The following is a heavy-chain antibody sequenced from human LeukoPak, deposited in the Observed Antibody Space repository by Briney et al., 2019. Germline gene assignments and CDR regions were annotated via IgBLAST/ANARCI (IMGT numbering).Heavy chain of an antibody. CDR1: GGSFSSYY. CDR2: IYTSGST. Sequence: SETLSLTCAVYGGSFSSYYWSWIRQPAGKGLEWIGRIYTSGSTNYNPSLKSRVTMSVDTSKNQFSLKLSSVTAADTAVYYCARGPGSVALWYFDLWGRGTLVTVSS. CDR3: ARGPGSVALWYFDL. V-gene: IGHV4-59*10. J-gene: IGHJ2*01.